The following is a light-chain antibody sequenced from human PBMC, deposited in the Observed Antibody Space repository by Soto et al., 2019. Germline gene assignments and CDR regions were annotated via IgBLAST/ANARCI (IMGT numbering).Light chain of an antibody. CDR2: AAS. Sequence: DIQMTQSPSSLSASVGDRVTVTCRASQGINNYLAWYQHKPGEVPNLLIYAASTLHSGVPSRFSGSGSGTDFTLIISSLQPEDVATYYCQKYDSDPFTFGPGTKVDIK. J-gene: IGKJ3*01. CDR3: QKYDSDPFT. CDR1: QGINNY. V-gene: IGKV1-27*01.